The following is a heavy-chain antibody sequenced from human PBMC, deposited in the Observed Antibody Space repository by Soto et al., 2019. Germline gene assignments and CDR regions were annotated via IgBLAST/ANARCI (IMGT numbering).Heavy chain of an antibody. V-gene: IGHV4-59*01. D-gene: IGHD3-9*01. CDR1: GGSISSYY. J-gene: IGHJ4*02. CDR3: ARLKPDNDRHFDY. CDR2: IYYSGST. Sequence: PSETLSLTCTVSGGSISSYYWSWIRQPPGKGLEWIGYIYYSGSTNYNPSLKSRVTISVDTSKNQFSLKLSSVTAADTAMHYCARLKPDNDRHFDYWGQGTLVTVSS.